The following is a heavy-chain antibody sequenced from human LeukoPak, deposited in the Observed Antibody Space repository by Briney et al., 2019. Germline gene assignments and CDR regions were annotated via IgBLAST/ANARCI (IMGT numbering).Heavy chain of an antibody. D-gene: IGHD3-3*01. CDR1: GGTFSSYA. J-gene: IGHJ6*02. V-gene: IGHV1-69*01. Sequence: SVKVSCKASGGTFSSYAISWVRQAPGQGLEWMGGIIPIFGTANYAQKFQGRVTITADESTSTAYMELSSLRSEDTAVYYYARAAQYYDFWSGYYGEYYYYGMDVWGQGTTVTVSS. CDR3: ARAAQYYDFWSGYYGEYYYYGMDV. CDR2: IIPIFGTA.